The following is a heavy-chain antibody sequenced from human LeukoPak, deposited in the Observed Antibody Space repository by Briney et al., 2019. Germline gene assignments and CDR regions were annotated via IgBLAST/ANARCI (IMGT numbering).Heavy chain of an antibody. CDR3: ARTTPNCSSTSCHLEHYYYYMDV. J-gene: IGHJ6*03. V-gene: IGHV1-69*05. CDR1: GGTFSSYA. CDR2: IIPIFGTA. Sequence: SVTVSCKASGGTFSSYAISWVRQAPGQGLEWMGGIIPIFGTANYAQKFQGRVTITTDESTSTAYMELSSLRSEDTAVYYCARTTPNCSSTSCHLEHYYYYMDVWGKGTTVTVSS. D-gene: IGHD2-2*01.